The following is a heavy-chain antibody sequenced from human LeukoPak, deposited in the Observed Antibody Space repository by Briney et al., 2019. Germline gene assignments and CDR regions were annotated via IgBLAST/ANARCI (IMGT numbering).Heavy chain of an antibody. CDR1: GYTFTSYA. D-gene: IGHD3-3*01. J-gene: IGHJ4*02. CDR2: INAGNGNT. CDR3: ARDLGERYYDFWSGTVPGGFDY. V-gene: IGHV1-3*01. Sequence: VASVKVSCKASGYTFTSYAMHWVRQAPGQRLEWMGWINAGNGNTKYSQKFQGRVTITRDTSASTAYMELSSLRSEDTAVYYCARDLGERYYDFWSGTVPGGFDYWGQGTLVTVSS.